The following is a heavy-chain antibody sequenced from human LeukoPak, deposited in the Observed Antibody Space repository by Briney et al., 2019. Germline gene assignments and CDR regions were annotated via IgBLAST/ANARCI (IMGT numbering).Heavy chain of an antibody. V-gene: IGHV3-7*01. J-gene: IGHJ1*01. CDR2: IKQDGSDK. D-gene: IGHD6-25*01. Sequence: PGGSLRLSCAASGFTFSDYWMSWVRQAPGKGPEWVANIKQDGSDKYYVDSVKGRFTISRDNAKNSLYLQMNSLRAEDTAVYYCARSISGVFQHWGQGTLVTVSS. CDR3: ARSISGVFQH. CDR1: GFTFSDYW.